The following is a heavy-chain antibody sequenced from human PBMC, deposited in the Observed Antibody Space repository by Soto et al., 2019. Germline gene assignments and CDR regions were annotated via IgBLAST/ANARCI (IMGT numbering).Heavy chain of an antibody. Sequence: SETLSLTCTVSGGSISSSSYYWGWIRQPPGKGLEWIGSIYYSGSTYYNPSLKSRVTISVDTSKNQFSLKLSSVTAADTAVYYCARHFYGDYDWGQGTLVTVSS. CDR3: ARHFYGDYD. CDR1: GGSISSSSYY. J-gene: IGHJ4*02. V-gene: IGHV4-39*01. D-gene: IGHD4-17*01. CDR2: IYYSGST.